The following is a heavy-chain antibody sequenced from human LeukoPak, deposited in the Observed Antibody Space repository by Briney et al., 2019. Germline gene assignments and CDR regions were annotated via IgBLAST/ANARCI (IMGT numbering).Heavy chain of an antibody. CDR3: ARDEAKGIAAAGTKFDY. CDR2: IYTSGST. CDR1: GGSISSYY. J-gene: IGHJ4*02. D-gene: IGHD6-13*01. Sequence: SETLSLTCTVSGGSISSYYWSWIRQPAGKGLEWIGRIYTSGSTNYNPSLKSRVTMSVDTFKNQFSLKLSSVTAADTAVYYCARDEAKGIAAAGTKFDYWGQGTLVTVSS. V-gene: IGHV4-4*07.